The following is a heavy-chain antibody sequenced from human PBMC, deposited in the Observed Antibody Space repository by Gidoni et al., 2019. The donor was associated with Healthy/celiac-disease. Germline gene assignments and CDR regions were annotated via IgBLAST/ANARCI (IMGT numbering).Heavy chain of an antibody. J-gene: IGHJ4*02. D-gene: IGHD6-6*01. Sequence: QVQLVESGGGVVQPGRSLRLSCAASGFTFSSYGMHWVRQAPGKGLEWVAVLSYDGSNKYYADSVKGRFTISRDNSKNTLYLQMNSLRAEDTAVYYCAKGAGEQLVSPFDYWGQGTLVTVSS. V-gene: IGHV3-30*18. CDR2: LSYDGSNK. CDR3: AKGAGEQLVSPFDY. CDR1: GFTFSSYG.